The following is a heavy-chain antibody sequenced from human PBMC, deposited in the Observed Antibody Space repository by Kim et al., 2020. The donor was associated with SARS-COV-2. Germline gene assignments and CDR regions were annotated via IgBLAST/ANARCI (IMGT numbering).Heavy chain of an antibody. V-gene: IGHV3-21*01. CDR2: ISSSSSYI. D-gene: IGHD3-22*01. Sequence: GGSLRLSCAASGFTFSSYSMNWVRQAPGKGLEWVSSISSSSSYIYYADSVKGRFTISRDNAKNSLYLQMNSLRAEDTAVYYCARVFYDSSGYYPWYYYGMDVWGQGTTVTVSS. CDR1: GFTFSSYS. CDR3: ARVFYDSSGYYPWYYYGMDV. J-gene: IGHJ6*02.